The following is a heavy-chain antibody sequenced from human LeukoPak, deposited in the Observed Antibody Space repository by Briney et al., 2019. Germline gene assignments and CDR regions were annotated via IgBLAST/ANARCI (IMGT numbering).Heavy chain of an antibody. CDR1: GFTFTNYA. Sequence: PGGSLRLSCAASGFTFTNYAMSWVRQAPGKGLELVSAISGSGGRTYHADSVRGRFTISRDNSKSTVYVQMSSLRAEDPAVYFCVVVSYCAVDCYDYWGQGTLVTVSS. D-gene: IGHD2-21*01. CDR2: ISGSGGRT. CDR3: VVVSYCAVDCYDY. J-gene: IGHJ4*02. V-gene: IGHV3-23*01.